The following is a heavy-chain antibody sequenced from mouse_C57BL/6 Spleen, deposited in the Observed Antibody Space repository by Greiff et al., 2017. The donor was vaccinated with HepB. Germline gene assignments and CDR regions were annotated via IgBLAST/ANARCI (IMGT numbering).Heavy chain of an antibody. CDR2: IWSGGST. CDR1: GFSLTSYG. CDR3: ARNGIYYGYWFAY. D-gene: IGHD2-2*01. V-gene: IGHV2-2*01. J-gene: IGHJ3*01. Sequence: QVQLKESGPGLVQPSQSLSITCTVSGFSLTSYGVHWVRQSPGKGLEWLGVIWSGGSTDYNAAFISRLSISKDNSKSQVFFKMNSLQADDTAIYYCARNGIYYGYWFAYWGQGTLVTVSA.